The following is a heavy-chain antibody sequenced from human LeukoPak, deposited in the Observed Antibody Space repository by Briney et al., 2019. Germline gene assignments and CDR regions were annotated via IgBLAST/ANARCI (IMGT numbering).Heavy chain of an antibody. Sequence: SETLSLTCTVSGGSISSSSYYWGWIRPPPGKGLEWIGSIYYSGSTYYNPSLKSRVPISVDTSKNQFSLKLSSVTAADTAVYYCARQRYYGSGSYLNWFDPWGQGTLVTVSS. CDR2: IYYSGST. J-gene: IGHJ5*02. D-gene: IGHD3-10*01. V-gene: IGHV4-39*01. CDR3: ARQRYYGSGSYLNWFDP. CDR1: GGSISSSSYY.